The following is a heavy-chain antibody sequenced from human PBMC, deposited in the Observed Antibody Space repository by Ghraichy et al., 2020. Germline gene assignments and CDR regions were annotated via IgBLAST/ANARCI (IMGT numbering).Heavy chain of an antibody. CDR1: GFTFSSYW. D-gene: IGHD4-17*01. V-gene: IGHV3-7*01. J-gene: IGHJ5*02. Sequence: GGSLRPSCAASGFTFSSYWMSWVRQAPGKGLEWVANIKQDGSEKYYVDSVKGRFTISRDNAKNSLYLQMNSLRAEDTAVYYCARQGRDGDYPSGFDPWGQGTLVTVSS. CDR3: ARQGRDGDYPSGFDP. CDR2: IKQDGSEK.